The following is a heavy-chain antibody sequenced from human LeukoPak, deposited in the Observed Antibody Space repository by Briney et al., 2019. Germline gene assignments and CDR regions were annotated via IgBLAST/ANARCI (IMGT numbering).Heavy chain of an antibody. CDR3: AKGNRGYYDAFDI. D-gene: IGHD3-22*01. Sequence: PGRSLRLSCAASGFTFDDYAMHWVRQAPGKGLEWVSGISWNSGSIGYADSVKGRFTISRDNAKNSLYLQMNSLRAEDTAVYYCAKGNRGYYDAFDIWGQGTMVTVSS. CDR1: GFTFDDYA. V-gene: IGHV3-9*01. CDR2: ISWNSGSI. J-gene: IGHJ3*02.